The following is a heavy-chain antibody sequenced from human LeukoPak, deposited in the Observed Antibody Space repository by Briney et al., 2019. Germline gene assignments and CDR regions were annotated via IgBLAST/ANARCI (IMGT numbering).Heavy chain of an antibody. J-gene: IGHJ4*02. D-gene: IGHD6-13*01. V-gene: IGHV1-18*04. CDR1: GYTFTSYG. Sequence: ASFMISCKASGYTFTSYGSTWGLQAPGQGLEWMVWISAYNGNTNYAQNLQGRVTMTTDTSTSTAYMELRSLRSDDTDVYYCARGGISTWHYWGQGTLVTVYS. CDR3: ARGGISTWHY. CDR2: ISAYNGNT.